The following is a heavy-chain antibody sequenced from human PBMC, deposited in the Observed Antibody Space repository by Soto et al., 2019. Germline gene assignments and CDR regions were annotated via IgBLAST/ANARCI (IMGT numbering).Heavy chain of an antibody. V-gene: IGHV1-69*13. D-gene: IGHD2-15*01. CDR3: ARDVDGGSNWFDP. CDR2: IIPIFGTA. J-gene: IGHJ5*02. CDR1: GGTFSSYA. Sequence: VASVKVSCKASGGTFSSYAISWVRQAPGQGLEWMGGIIPIFGTANYAQKFQGRVTITADESTSTAYMELSSLRSEDTAVYYCARDVDGGSNWFDPWGQGTLVTVSS.